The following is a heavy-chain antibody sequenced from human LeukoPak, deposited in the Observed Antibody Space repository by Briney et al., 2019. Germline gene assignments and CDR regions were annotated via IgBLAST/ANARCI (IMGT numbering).Heavy chain of an antibody. J-gene: IGHJ4*02. CDR1: GYPFTTYT. V-gene: IGHV7-4-1*02. Sequence: ASVKVSCKASGYPFTTYTLNWVRQAPGQGLEWMGWINTNTGNPTYAQGFTGRFVFSLDTSISTAYLQVSSLKTEDTAVYYCARADNRHWGQGTLVTVSS. D-gene: IGHD2-15*01. CDR3: ARADNRH. CDR2: INTNTGNP.